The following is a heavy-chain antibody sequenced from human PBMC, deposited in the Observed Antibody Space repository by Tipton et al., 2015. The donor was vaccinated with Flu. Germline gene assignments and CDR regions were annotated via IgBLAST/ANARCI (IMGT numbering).Heavy chain of an antibody. D-gene: IGHD5-24*01. J-gene: IGHJ4*02. CDR3: ARGDGYNFDY. CDR1: GYSISSGYY. Sequence: TLSLTCTVSGYSISSGYYWGWIRQPPGKGLEWIGSIYHSGSTYYNPSLKSRVTISVDTSKNQFSLKLSSVTAADTAAYYCARGDGYNFDYWGQGTLVTVSS. V-gene: IGHV4-38-2*02. CDR2: IYHSGST.